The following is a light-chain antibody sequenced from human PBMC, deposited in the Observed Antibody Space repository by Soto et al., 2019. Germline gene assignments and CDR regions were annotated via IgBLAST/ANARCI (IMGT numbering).Light chain of an antibody. CDR2: GAS. CDR3: QQYGSSRTRYT. Sequence: EIVLTQSPGTLSLSPGERATLSCRASQSVSSSYLAWYQQKPGQAPRLLIYGASSRATGIPDRFSGSGSGTDFTLTISRLEPEDFAVYYCQQYGSSRTRYTFGQGTKLEIK. V-gene: IGKV3-20*01. J-gene: IGKJ2*01. CDR1: QSVSSSY.